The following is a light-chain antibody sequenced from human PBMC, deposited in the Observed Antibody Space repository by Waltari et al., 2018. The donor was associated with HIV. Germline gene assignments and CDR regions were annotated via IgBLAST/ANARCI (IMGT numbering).Light chain of an antibody. CDR2: QDS. CDR3: QAWDSSYVV. V-gene: IGLV3-1*01. Sequence: SYELTQPPSVSVSPGQTASITCSGDKLGEKYACWYQQKPGQSPVLVIYQDSKRPSGIPERFSGSNSGNTATLTISGTQAMDEADYYCQAWDSSYVVFGGGTKLTVL. CDR1: KLGEKY. J-gene: IGLJ2*01.